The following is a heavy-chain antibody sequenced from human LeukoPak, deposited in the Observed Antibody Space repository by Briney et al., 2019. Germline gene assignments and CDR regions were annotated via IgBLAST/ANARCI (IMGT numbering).Heavy chain of an antibody. CDR2: IDPSGGST. V-gene: IGHV1-46*01. CDR1: RFTFTSSA. CDR3: ARGHSFRGGYVSRWLDP. D-gene: IGHD3-10*01. Sequence: ASVKVSCKASRFTFTSSAVQWVRQARGQRLEWMGMIDPSGGSTTYAQNFRGRVTMTRDTSTNTFYMELSSLRFDDTAIYFCARGHSFRGGYVSRWLDPWGQGTLVTVSS. J-gene: IGHJ5*02.